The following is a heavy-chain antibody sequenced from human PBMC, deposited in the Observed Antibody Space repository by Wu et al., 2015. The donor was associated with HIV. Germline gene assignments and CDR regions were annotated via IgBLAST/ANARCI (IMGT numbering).Heavy chain of an antibody. CDR1: GGTFSSYA. CDR3: NRRQQLVDQ. J-gene: IGHJ4*02. V-gene: IGHV1-69*13. D-gene: IGHD6-13*01. Sequence: QVQLVQSGAEVKKPGSSVKVSCKASGGTFSSYAISWVRQAPGQGLEWMGRIIPMFGVPDYARRFQGRVTITADDSTRTVSLELRRLTSHDTALYFCNRRQQLVDQWGQGTLITVSS. CDR2: IIPMFGVP.